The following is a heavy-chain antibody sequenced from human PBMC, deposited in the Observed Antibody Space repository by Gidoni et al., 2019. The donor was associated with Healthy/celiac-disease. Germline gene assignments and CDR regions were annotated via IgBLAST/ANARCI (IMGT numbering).Heavy chain of an antibody. D-gene: IGHD5-12*01. CDR3: AQHPHSGYDGWSGY. CDR2: ISSSGSTI. CDR1: GFPFSSYE. V-gene: IGHV3-48*03. Sequence: EVQLVESGGGLVQPGGSLRLSCAASGFPFSSYEMNWVRQAPGKGLEWVSYISSSGSTIYYADSVKGRFTISRDNAKNSLYLQMNSLRAEDTAVYYCAQHPHSGYDGWSGYWGQGTLVTVSS. J-gene: IGHJ4*02.